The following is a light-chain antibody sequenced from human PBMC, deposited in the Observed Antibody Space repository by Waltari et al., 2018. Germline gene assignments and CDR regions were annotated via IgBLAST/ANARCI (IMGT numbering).Light chain of an antibody. V-gene: IGLV6-57*02. Sequence: NFVLNQPHSVSASPGKTVTISCTGSSGNIARKHVKRFQQRPGSAPTTVIDDDNQRPSGVPARFSGSIDRSSNSASLTISGLTIEDEADYYCQSFDRSSVVFGGGTKLTVL. CDR1: SGNIARKH. J-gene: IGLJ2*01. CDR3: QSFDRSSVV. CDR2: DDN.